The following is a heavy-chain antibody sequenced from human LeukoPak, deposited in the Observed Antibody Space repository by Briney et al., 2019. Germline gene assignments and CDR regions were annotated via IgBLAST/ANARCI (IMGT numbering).Heavy chain of an antibody. V-gene: IGHV5-51*01. D-gene: IGHD6-13*01. CDR3: ARQRRAAAASTKSYYFDY. CDR2: IYPGDSDT. Sequence: GESLKISCKGSGYSFTSYWIGWVRQMPGKGLEWMGIIYPGDSDTRHSPSFQGQVTISADKSISTAYLQWSSLKASDTAMYYCARQRRAAAASTKSYYFDYWGQGTLVTVSS. CDR1: GYSFTSYW. J-gene: IGHJ4*02.